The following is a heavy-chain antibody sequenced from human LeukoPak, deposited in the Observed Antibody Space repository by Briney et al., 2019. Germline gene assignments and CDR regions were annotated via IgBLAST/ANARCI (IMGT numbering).Heavy chain of an antibody. Sequence: GGSLRLSCAASGFTFSSYWMQWVRQAPGKGLVWVSRINSDGSSTNYADSVKGRFTISRDNAKNTLYLQMNSLRAEDTAVYYCARALGFFYYYYGMDVWGQGTTVTVSS. V-gene: IGHV3-74*01. CDR1: GFTFSSYW. J-gene: IGHJ6*02. CDR2: INSDGSST. D-gene: IGHD3-3*01. CDR3: ARALGFFYYYYGMDV.